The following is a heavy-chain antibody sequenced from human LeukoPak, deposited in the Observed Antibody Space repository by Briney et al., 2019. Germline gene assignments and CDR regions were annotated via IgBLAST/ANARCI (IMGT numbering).Heavy chain of an antibody. CDR1: GFTFSSYW. V-gene: IGHV3-7*01. Sequence: QPGGSLRLSCEVSGFTFSSYWMSWVRQAPGKGLEWVANMKPDGSEKYYVDSVKGRFTISRDNSKNSLYLQINSLRAEDTAVYYCARDPRQSHLVYTTGDYWGQGTLVTVSS. CDR2: MKPDGSEK. J-gene: IGHJ4*02. CDR3: ARDPRQSHLVYTTGDY. D-gene: IGHD2-2*02.